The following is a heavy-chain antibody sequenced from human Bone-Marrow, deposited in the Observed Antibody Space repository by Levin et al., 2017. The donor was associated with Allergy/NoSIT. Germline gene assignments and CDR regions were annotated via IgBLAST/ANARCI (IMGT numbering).Heavy chain of an antibody. J-gene: IGHJ6*02. CDR1: GGTFNSYG. D-gene: IGHD4-17*01. CDR3: ARDGYYGDRQYYDGLDV. CDR2: VIPLFGTT. Sequence: SVKVSCKASGGTFNSYGITWVRQAPGQGLEWMGGVIPLFGTTKNAQKFQGRVTITADESTNTAYMELNNLRSEDTAVYFCARDGYYGDRQYYDGLDVWGQGTTVTVSS. V-gene: IGHV1-69*13.